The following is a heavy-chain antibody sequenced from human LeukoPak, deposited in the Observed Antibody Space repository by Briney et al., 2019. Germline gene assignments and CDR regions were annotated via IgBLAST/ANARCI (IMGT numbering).Heavy chain of an antibody. CDR2: IYYSGSS. CDR3: ARGLGSSWYGD. D-gene: IGHD6-13*01. J-gene: IGHJ4*02. Sequence: SQTLSLTCTVSGGSISSGDYYWAWIRQPPGKGLEWIGYIYYSGSSYYNPSLKSRLIISVDTSKNQFSLKLSSVTAADTAVYYCARGLGSSWYGDWGQGTLVTVSS. V-gene: IGHV4-30-4*01. CDR1: GGSISSGDYY.